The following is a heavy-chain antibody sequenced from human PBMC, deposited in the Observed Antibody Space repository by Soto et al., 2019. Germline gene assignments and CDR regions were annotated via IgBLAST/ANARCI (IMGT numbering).Heavy chain of an antibody. CDR3: ARDFLSAGDYYYYMDV. D-gene: IGHD3-10*01. V-gene: IGHV3-33*01. J-gene: IGHJ6*03. CDR1: GFTFSSYG. CDR2: IWYDGSNK. Sequence: GGSLRLSCAASGFTFSSYGMHWVRQAPGKGLEWVAVIWYDGSNKYYADSMKGRFTISRDNSKNTLYLQMNSLRAEDTAVYYCARDFLSAGDYYYYMDVWGKGTTVTVSS.